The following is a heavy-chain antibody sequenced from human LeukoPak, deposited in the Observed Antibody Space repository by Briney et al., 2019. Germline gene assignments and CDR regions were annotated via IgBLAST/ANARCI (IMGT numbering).Heavy chain of an antibody. CDR3: ASLGPYWYFDL. D-gene: IGHD3-10*01. CDR2: IKHDGSEQ. CDR1: GITFSDYW. J-gene: IGHJ2*01. Sequence: GGSLRLSCTASGITFSDYWMNWVRQAPGKGLEWVANIKHDGSEQYYVDSVKGRFTISRDKAKDSLYLQMNSLRAEDTAVYYCASLGPYWYFDLWGRGTLVTVSS. V-gene: IGHV3-7*01.